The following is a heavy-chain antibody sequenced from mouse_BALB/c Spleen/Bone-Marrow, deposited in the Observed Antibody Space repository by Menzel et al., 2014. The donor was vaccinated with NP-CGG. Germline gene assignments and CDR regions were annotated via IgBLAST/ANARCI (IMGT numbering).Heavy chain of an antibody. CDR1: GDSITSGY. V-gene: IGHV3-8*02. J-gene: IGHJ2*01. CDR3: ARYKGYYDHDGDYFDY. CDR2: ISYSGST. D-gene: IGHD2-4*01. Sequence: EVQVVASGPSLVKPSQTLSLTCSVTGDSITSGYWNWVRKFPGNKLEYMGYISYSGSTYYNPSLKSRISITRDTSKNQYYLQMNSVTTEDTATYYCARYKGYYDHDGDYFDYWGQGTTLTVSS.